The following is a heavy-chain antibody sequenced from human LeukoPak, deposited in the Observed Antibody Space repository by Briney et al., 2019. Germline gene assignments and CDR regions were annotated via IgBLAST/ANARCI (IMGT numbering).Heavy chain of an antibody. CDR1: GYSISSGYY. Sequence: SSETLSLTCTVSGYSISSGYYWGWIRQPPGKGLEWIGSIYHSGSTYYNPSLKSRVTISVDTSKNQFSLKLSSVTAADTAVYYCARGLGSSWSRKRYYFDYWGQGTLVTVSS. CDR2: IYHSGST. V-gene: IGHV4-38-2*02. CDR3: ARGLGSSWSRKRYYFDY. D-gene: IGHD6-13*01. J-gene: IGHJ4*02.